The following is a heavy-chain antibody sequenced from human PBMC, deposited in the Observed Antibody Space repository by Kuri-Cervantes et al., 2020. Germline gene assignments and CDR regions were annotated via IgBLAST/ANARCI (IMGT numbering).Heavy chain of an antibody. J-gene: IGHJ4*02. CDR2: ISWNSGSI. Sequence: GGSLRLSCAASGFTFDDYAMHWVRQAPGKGLEWVSGISWNSGSIGYADSVKGRFTISRDNAKNSLYLQMNSLRAEDMALYYCAKDIGAAGHHGNDYWGQGTLVTVSS. CDR3: AKDIGAAGHHGNDY. V-gene: IGHV3-9*03. CDR1: GFTFDDYA. D-gene: IGHD6-13*01.